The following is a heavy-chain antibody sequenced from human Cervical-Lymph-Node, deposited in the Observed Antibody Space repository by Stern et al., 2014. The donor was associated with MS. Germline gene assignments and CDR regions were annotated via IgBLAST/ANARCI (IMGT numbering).Heavy chain of an antibody. Sequence: QVQLVQSGAEVKKPGASVKVSCTASGFTFTSFGLSWVRQAPGQGLGWVGWISAYNDNTNYAQKLQSRVTMTTDTSTSTAYMELRSLRSDDTAVYYCARVLLGSENAFDIWGQGTMVTVSS. J-gene: IGHJ3*02. CDR1: GFTFTSFG. CDR2: ISAYNDNT. D-gene: IGHD2-15*01. V-gene: IGHV1-18*01. CDR3: ARVLLGSENAFDI.